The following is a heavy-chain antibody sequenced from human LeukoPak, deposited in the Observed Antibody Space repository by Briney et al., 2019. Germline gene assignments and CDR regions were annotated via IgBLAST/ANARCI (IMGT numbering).Heavy chain of an antibody. V-gene: IGHV7-4-1*02. CDR1: GYTFTSYA. Sequence: ASVKVSCKASGYTFTSYAMNWVRQAPGQGLEWMGWINTNTGNPTYAQGFTGRFVFSLDTSVSTAYLQISSLKAEDTAVYYCADLFPTVTTSRVDYWGQGTLVTVSS. CDR3: ADLFPTVTTSRVDY. J-gene: IGHJ4*02. CDR2: INTNTGNP. D-gene: IGHD4-17*01.